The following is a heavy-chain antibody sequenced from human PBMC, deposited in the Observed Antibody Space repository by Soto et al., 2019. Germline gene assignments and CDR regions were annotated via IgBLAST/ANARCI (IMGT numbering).Heavy chain of an antibody. CDR3: ATLLRYSSSSFDAFDI. V-gene: IGHV1-24*01. CDR2: FDPEDGET. Sequence: ASVKVSCKVSGYTLTELSMHWVRQAPGKGLEWMGGFDPEDGETIYAQKFQGRVTMTEDTSTDTAYMELSSLRSEDTAVYYCATLLRYSSSSFDAFDIWGQGTMVTVSS. J-gene: IGHJ3*02. D-gene: IGHD6-6*01. CDR1: GYTLTELS.